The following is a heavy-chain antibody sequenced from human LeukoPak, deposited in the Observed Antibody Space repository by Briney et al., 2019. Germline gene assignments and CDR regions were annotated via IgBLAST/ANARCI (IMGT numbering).Heavy chain of an antibody. D-gene: IGHD3-22*01. CDR2: ISAYNGNT. J-gene: IGHJ2*01. Sequence: GASVKVSFKASGYTFTSYGISWVRQAPGQGLEGMGWISAYNGNTNYAQKLRGRVTMTTDTSTSTAYMELRSLRSDDTAVYYCARVGPLLNYYDSSGYFWYFDLWGRGTLVTVSS. CDR3: ARVGPLLNYYDSSGYFWYFDL. V-gene: IGHV1-18*01. CDR1: GYTFTSYG.